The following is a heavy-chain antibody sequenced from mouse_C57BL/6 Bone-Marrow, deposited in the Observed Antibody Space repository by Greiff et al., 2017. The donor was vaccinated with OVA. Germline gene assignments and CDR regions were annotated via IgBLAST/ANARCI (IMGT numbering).Heavy chain of an antibody. CDR3: AREVGGLHPPWFAY. CDR1: GYTFTSYW. J-gene: IGHJ3*01. D-gene: IGHD6-1*01. Sequence: VQLQQSGAELAKPGASVKLSCKASGYTFTSYWMHWVKQRPGQGLEWIGYINPSSGYTKYNQKFKDKATLTADKSSSTAYMQLSSLSYADSSVYYCAREVGGLHPPWFAYWGQGTLVTVSA. V-gene: IGHV1-7*01. CDR2: INPSSGYT.